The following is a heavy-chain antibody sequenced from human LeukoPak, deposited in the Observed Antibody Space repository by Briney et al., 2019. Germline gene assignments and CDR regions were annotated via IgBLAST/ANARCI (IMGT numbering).Heavy chain of an antibody. Sequence: GGSLRLSCAVSGLSFSSYAMHWVRQVPGKGLEWVAVISYDGSNKYNADSVKGRFIISRDNSKNTLYLQMNSLRAEDAAIYYCARSGDSSGFYPPRFDYWGLGTLVTVSS. CDR2: ISYDGSNK. D-gene: IGHD3-22*01. CDR1: GLSFSSYA. CDR3: ARSGDSSGFYPPRFDY. V-gene: IGHV3-30-3*01. J-gene: IGHJ4*02.